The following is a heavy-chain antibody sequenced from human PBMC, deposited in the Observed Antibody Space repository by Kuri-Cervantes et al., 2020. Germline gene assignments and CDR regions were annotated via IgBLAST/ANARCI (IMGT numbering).Heavy chain of an antibody. V-gene: IGHV1-69*13. Sequence: SVKVSCKASGGTFSSYAISWVRQAPGQGLDWMGGIIPIFGTANYAQKFQGRVTITADESTSTAYMELSSLRSEDTAVYYCARDEGSRAYGSGSLVDYWGQGTLVTFYS. CDR2: IIPIFGTA. D-gene: IGHD3-10*01. J-gene: IGHJ4*02. CDR1: GGTFSSYA. CDR3: ARDEGSRAYGSGSLVDY.